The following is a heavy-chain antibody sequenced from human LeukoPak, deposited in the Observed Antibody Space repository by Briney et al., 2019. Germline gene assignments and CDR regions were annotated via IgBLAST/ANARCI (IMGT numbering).Heavy chain of an antibody. CDR1: GFTFSSFL. D-gene: IGHD3-10*01. V-gene: IGHV3-74*01. CDR3: ATDRSSGGFDN. CDR2: INLDGSSA. J-gene: IGHJ4*02. Sequence: GGSLRLSCAASGFTFSSFLMHWVRPVQGKGLVWVSRINLDGSSAVYADSGRGRFTISRDNAKNTLFLQMNSLRDEDTAVYYCATDRSSGGFDNGGQGTLVTVSS.